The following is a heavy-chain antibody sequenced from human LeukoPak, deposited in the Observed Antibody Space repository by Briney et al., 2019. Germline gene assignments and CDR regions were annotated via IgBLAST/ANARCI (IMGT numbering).Heavy chain of an antibody. J-gene: IGHJ4*02. D-gene: IGHD4-17*01. CDR2: INSNSGDT. CDR3: ARDFYGDWDIDY. CDR1: GYTFTAYY. Sequence: ASVKVSCKASGYTFTAYYMHWVRQAPGQGLEWMGWINSNSGDTNYAQNFQGRVTMTRDTSISTAYMELSSLRSDDTAVYYCARDFYGDWDIDYWGQGTLVTVSS. V-gene: IGHV1-2*02.